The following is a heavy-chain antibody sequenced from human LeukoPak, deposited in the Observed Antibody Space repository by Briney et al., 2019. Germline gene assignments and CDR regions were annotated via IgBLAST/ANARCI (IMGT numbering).Heavy chain of an antibody. V-gene: IGHV3-66*01. CDR2: IYSGGST. CDR3: ARDLRLKELAYCGGDCLDY. Sequence: GGSLRLSCAASGLTVSSNYMSWVRQAPGRGLEWVSVIYSGGSTYYADPVKGRFTISRDNSKNTLFLQMNSLRAGDTAVYYCARDLRLKELAYCGGDCLDYWGQGTLVTVSS. J-gene: IGHJ4*02. CDR1: GLTVSSNY. D-gene: IGHD2-21*02.